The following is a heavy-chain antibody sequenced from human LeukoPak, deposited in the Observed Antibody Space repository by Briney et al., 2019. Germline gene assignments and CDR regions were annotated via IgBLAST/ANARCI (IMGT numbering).Heavy chain of an antibody. CDR2: IKQDGSEK. CDR1: GFTFSSYW. J-gene: IGHJ6*03. V-gene: IGHV3-7*01. D-gene: IGHD3-3*01. CDR3: AKVYYDFWSGAHYYYMDV. Sequence: GSLRLSCAASGFTFSSYWMSWVRQAPGKGLEWVANIKQDGSEKFYVDSVKGRFTISGDNAKKSLFLQMNSLRAEDTAVYYCAKVYYDFWSGAHYYYMDVWGKGTTVTVSS.